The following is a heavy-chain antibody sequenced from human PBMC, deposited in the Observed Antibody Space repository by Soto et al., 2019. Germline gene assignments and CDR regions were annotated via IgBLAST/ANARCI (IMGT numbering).Heavy chain of an antibody. CDR2: INPNSGGT. V-gene: IGHV1-2*04. CDR1: GYTFTGYY. J-gene: IGHJ4*02. CDR3: ARDPYCSGGSCYDPYFDY. Sequence: QVQLVQSGAEVKKPGASVKVSCKASGYTFTGYYMHWVRQAPGQGLEWMGWINPNSGGTNYAQKFQGWVTMTRDTSISTAYMELSRLRSDDTAAYYCARDPYCSGGSCYDPYFDYWGQGTLVTVSS. D-gene: IGHD2-15*01.